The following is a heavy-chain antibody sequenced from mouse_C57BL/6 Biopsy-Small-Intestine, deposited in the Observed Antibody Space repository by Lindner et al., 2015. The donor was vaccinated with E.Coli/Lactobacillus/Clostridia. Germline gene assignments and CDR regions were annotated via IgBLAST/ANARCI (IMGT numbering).Heavy chain of an antibody. CDR2: IRSKSNNYAT. Sequence: VQLQESGGGLVQPKGSLKLSCAASGFSFNTCAMNWVRQAPGKGLEWVARIRSKSNNYATYYADSVKDRFTISRDDSESMLYLQMNNLKTEDTAMYYCVRHGYYGSSYWYFDVWGTGTTVTVSS. CDR1: GFSFNTCA. D-gene: IGHD1-1*01. V-gene: IGHV10-1*01. J-gene: IGHJ1*03. CDR3: VRHGYYGSSYWYFDV.